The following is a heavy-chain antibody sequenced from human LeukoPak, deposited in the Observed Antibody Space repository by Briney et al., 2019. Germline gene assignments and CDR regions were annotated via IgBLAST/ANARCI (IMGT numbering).Heavy chain of an antibody. V-gene: IGHV4-38-2*01. J-gene: IGHJ5*02. CDR3: ARLDLGKFDP. Sequence: SETLSLTCAVSGYSISSGYYWGWIRQPPGKGLEWIASIYHSGSTYYNPSLKSRVTISVDTSKNQFSLKLSSVTAADTAVYYCARLDLGKFDPWGQGTLVTVSS. D-gene: IGHD3/OR15-3a*01. CDR2: IYHSGST. CDR1: GYSISSGYY.